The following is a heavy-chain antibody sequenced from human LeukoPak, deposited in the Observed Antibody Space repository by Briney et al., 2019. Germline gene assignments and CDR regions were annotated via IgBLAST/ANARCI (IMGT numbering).Heavy chain of an antibody. J-gene: IGHJ3*02. Sequence: GASVKVSFKASGYAFTTYYMHWVRQAPGQGLEWVGIINPSGGSTTYAQKFQGRVTMTRDTSTSTVYMELSSLRSEDTAVYYCARIKLGVNAFDIWGQGTVVTVSS. CDR1: GYAFTTYY. V-gene: IGHV1-46*03. CDR2: INPSGGST. D-gene: IGHD7-27*01. CDR3: ARIKLGVNAFDI.